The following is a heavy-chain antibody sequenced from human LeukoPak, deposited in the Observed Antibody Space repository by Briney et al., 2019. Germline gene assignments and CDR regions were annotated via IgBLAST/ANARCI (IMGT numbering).Heavy chain of an antibody. V-gene: IGHV1-2*06. CDR1: GYTFSGYS. CDR3: ARDASNWSAFDS. Sequence: ASVKVSCKASGYTFSGYSMHWVRQAPGQGLEWMGRINPNSGVTYYAQKFQGRVTMTSDTCITTAYMELSSLTSDDTATYYCARDASNWSAFDSWGQGTLVIVSS. CDR2: INPNSGVT. J-gene: IGHJ5*01. D-gene: IGHD1-20*01.